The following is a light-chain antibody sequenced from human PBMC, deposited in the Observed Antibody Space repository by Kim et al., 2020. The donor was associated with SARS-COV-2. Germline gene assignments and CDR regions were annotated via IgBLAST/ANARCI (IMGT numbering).Light chain of an antibody. J-gene: IGLJ3*02. CDR3: SPRDSTGDHVV. CDR2: GKY. Sequence: SSELTQDPAVSVALGQTVRLTCQGDSLRNYYATWYQQRPGQAPTLVLYGKYDRPSGIPDRFSGSASGNTASLTITGAQAEDEADYYCSPRDSTGDHVVFGGGTQRTVL. CDR1: SLRNYY. V-gene: IGLV3-19*01.